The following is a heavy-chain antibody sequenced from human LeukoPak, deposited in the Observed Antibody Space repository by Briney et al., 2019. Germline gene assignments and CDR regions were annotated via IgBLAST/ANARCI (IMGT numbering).Heavy chain of an antibody. J-gene: IGHJ3*01. CDR2: IIPIFGTA. D-gene: IGHD1-26*01. CDR3: ARDGPSGSYL. Sequence: GSSVKVSCKASGGTFSSYAISWVRQAPGQGLEWMGGIIPIFGTANYAQKFQGRVTITADESTSTAYMELSSLRSGDTAVYYCARDGPSGSYLWGQGTMVTVSS. CDR1: GGTFSSYA. V-gene: IGHV1-69*13.